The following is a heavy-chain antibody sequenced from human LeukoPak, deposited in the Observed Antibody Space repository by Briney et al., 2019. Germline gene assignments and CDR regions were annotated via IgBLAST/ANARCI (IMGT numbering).Heavy chain of an antibody. Sequence: PSETLSLTXTVSGGSISSYYWSWIGQAAGKGLEWIGRVYTSGSTNCNPSLKSRVTMSVDTSKNQFSLKLSSVTAADTAVYYCARDQADYDCWSGYSYWYFDLWGRGTLVTVSS. V-gene: IGHV4-4*07. J-gene: IGHJ2*01. CDR3: ARDQADYDCWSGYSYWYFDL. CDR2: VYTSGST. D-gene: IGHD3-3*01. CDR1: GGSISSYY.